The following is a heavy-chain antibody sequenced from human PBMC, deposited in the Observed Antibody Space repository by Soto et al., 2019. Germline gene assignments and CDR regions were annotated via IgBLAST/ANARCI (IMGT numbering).Heavy chain of an antibody. V-gene: IGHV3-30*03. Sequence: GRAAMLAWAASGFTGSSYVMRWGRQSPGDGLGWFAVISYDGRNKYYADSVKGRFTIYRANSKKTLYLQMNSLRAEDTAVYYCARDAPVAGTSAGDVGYWGQGT. CDR2: ISYDGRNK. D-gene: IGHD6-19*01. J-gene: IGHJ4*02. CDR1: GFTGSSYV. CDR3: ARDAPVAGTSAGDVGY.